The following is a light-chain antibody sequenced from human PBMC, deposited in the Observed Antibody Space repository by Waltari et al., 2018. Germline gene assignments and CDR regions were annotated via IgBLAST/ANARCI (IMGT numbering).Light chain of an antibody. Sequence: QPVLTQPPSVSGAPRQRVTISCTGSSSNIRAGYDVHWSQQLPGTAPKLLIYGNSNRPSGVPDRFSGSKSGTSASLAITGLQAEDEANYYCQSYDSSLSGSVFGGGTKLTVL. J-gene: IGLJ2*01. V-gene: IGLV1-40*01. CDR1: SSNIRAGYD. CDR2: GNS. CDR3: QSYDSSLSGSV.